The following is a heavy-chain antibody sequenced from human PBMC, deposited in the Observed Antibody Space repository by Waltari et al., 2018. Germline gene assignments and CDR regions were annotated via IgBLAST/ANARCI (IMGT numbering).Heavy chain of an antibody. V-gene: IGHV1-69*01. Sequence: GLEWMRGIIPICGTANYAHKFQGRVTITADESTSTAYMELSSLRSEDTAVYYCARTPPLGYCSSTSCYIFDYWGQGTLVTVSS. J-gene: IGHJ4*02. D-gene: IGHD2-2*02. CDR2: IIPICGTA. CDR3: ARTPPLGYCSSTSCYIFDY.